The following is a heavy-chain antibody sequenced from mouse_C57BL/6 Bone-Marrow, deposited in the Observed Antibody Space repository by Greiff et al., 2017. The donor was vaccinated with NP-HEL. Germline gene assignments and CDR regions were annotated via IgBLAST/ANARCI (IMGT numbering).Heavy chain of an antibody. J-gene: IGHJ2*01. CDR2: IYPGDGDT. CDR3: ATYYLDY. D-gene: IGHD1-1*01. V-gene: IGHV1-82*01. CDR1: GYAFSSSW. Sequence: QVQLKESGPELVKPGASVKISCKASGYAFSSSWMNWVKQRPGKGLEWIGRIYPGDGDTNYNGKFKGKATLTADKSSSTAYMQLSSLTSEDSAVYFCATYYLDYWGQGTTLTVSS.